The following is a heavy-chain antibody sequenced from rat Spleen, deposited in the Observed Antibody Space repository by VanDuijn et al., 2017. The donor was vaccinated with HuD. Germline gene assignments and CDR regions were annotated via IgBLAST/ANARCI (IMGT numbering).Heavy chain of an antibody. CDR1: GFAFSNYY. Sequence: EVKLVESGGDSVQPGRSLKLSCAASGFAFSNYYMAWVRQAPTKGLEWVAYISTGGGNTYYRDSVKGRFTISRDNAKSTLYLQMDSLRSEDTATYYCITDQLYNNGDWFAYWGQGTLVTVSS. CDR2: ISTGGGNT. D-gene: IGHD1-10*01. V-gene: IGHV5-27*01. CDR3: ITDQLYNNGDWFAY. J-gene: IGHJ3*01.